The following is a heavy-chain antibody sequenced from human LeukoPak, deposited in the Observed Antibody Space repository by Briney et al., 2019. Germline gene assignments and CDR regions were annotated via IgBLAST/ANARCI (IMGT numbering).Heavy chain of an antibody. CDR2: TYYRSKWYN. V-gene: IGHV6-1*01. CDR3: ARRLGQGGFDY. D-gene: IGHD1-26*01. J-gene: IGHJ4*02. CDR1: GDSVSS. Sequence: SQTLSLTCAISGDSVSSRQSPSRGLEWLGRTYYRSKWYNDYAVSVKSRITINPDTSKNQFSLQLNSVTPEDTAVYYCARRLGQGGFDYWGQGTLVTVSS.